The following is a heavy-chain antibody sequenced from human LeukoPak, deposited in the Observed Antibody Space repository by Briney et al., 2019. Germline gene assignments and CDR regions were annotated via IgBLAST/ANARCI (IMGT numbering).Heavy chain of an antibody. CDR1: GGSISSYY. CDR3: AGGYSYEVDY. V-gene: IGHV4-59*01. D-gene: IGHD5-18*01. Sequence: SETLSLTCTVSGGSISSYYWSWIRQPPGKGLEWIGYIYYSGSTNYNPSLKSRVTISVDTSKNQFSLKPSSVTAADTAVYYCAGGYSYEVDYWGQGTLVTVSS. J-gene: IGHJ4*02. CDR2: IYYSGST.